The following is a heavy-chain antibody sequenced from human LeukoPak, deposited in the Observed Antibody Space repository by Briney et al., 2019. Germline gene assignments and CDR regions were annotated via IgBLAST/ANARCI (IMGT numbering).Heavy chain of an antibody. CDR3: ARGQGNY. CDR1: GSSISSGYF. CDR2: INHSGTT. J-gene: IGHJ4*02. V-gene: IGHV4-38-2*01. Sequence: PSETLSLTCAVSGSSISSGYFWGWIRQPPGKGLEWIGSINHSGTTYYNPSLKSRVTMSVDTSKNQLSLNVTSVTAADTAVYYCARGQGNYWGQGTLVTVSS.